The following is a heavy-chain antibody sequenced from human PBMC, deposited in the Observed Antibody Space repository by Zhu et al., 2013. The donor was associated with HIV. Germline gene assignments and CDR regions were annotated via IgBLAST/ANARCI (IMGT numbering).Heavy chain of an antibody. CDR1: GFTFSSYS. V-gene: IGHV3-23*04. Sequence: EVQLVESGGGLVKPGGSLRLSCAASGFTFSSYSMNWVRQAPGKGLEWVSSISSSGGSTYYADSVKGRFTISRDNSKNTLFLQMNSLRAEDTAVYYCAKDADCTGGVCYSVYWGQGTLVTVSS. J-gene: IGHJ4*02. D-gene: IGHD2-8*02. CDR3: AKDADCTGGVCYSVY. CDR2: ISSSGGST.